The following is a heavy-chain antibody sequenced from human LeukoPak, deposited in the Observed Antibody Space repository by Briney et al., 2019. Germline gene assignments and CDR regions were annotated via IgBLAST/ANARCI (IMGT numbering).Heavy chain of an antibody. J-gene: IGHJ4*02. CDR2: ISGSGGTT. Sequence: GGSLRHSCAASRFTFSSYAMTWVRQPPGKGLEWVAAISGSGGTTYYADFAKGRFIISRDNAKNTLYLQMNSLRAEDTAVYYCTRPESSSSLACDHWGQGTLVTVSS. V-gene: IGHV3-23*01. CDR1: RFTFSSYA. D-gene: IGHD2-2*01. CDR3: TRPESSSSLACDH.